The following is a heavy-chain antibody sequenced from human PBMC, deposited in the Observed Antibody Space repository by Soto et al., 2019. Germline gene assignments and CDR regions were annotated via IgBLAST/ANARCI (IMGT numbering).Heavy chain of an antibody. CDR3: ASSRNGAVPDSINF. Sequence: GGSLRLSCAASGFTFSRYAMHWVRQAPGEGLEWVAVISRDGSSKYYGDSVKGRFTVSRDNSNNTLYLSMTSLRPDDTAVFYCASSRNGAVPDSINFWGQGTLGTVSA. D-gene: IGHD2-8*01. CDR1: GFTFSRYA. CDR2: ISRDGSSK. J-gene: IGHJ4*02. V-gene: IGHV3-30-3*01.